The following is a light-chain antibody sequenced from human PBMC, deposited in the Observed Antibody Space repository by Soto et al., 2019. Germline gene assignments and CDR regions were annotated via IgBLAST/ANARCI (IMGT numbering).Light chain of an antibody. Sequence: EIVMTQSPAPLSVSPGERATLSCRASQSVSSNLAWYQQKPGQAPRLLIYGASTRATGIPARFSGSGSGTEFTLTISSLQSEDFAVYYCQQYNNWPGLTFGGGTKVEIK. CDR2: GAS. J-gene: IGKJ4*01. CDR3: QQYNNWPGLT. CDR1: QSVSSN. V-gene: IGKV3-15*01.